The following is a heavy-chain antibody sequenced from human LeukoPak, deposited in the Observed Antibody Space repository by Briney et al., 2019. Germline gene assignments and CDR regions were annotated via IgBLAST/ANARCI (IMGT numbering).Heavy chain of an antibody. CDR2: IKQDGSQK. D-gene: IGHD1-26*01. J-gene: IGHJ4*02. CDR1: GFTFSNYW. V-gene: IGHV3-7*01. CDR3: ARDSGSYHFDSC. Sequence: PGGSLRLSCAASGFTFSNYWMGWVRQAPGKGLEWVANIKQDGSQKYFGDAVKGRFTISRDNARNSLDLQMSSLRDEDTAVYYCARDSGSYHFDSCWGQGTLVTVSS.